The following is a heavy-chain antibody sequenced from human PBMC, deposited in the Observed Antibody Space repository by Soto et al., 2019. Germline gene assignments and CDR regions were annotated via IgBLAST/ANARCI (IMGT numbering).Heavy chain of an antibody. V-gene: IGHV4-39*02. D-gene: IGHD2-15*01. CDR2: IYYSGNT. J-gene: IGHJ4*02. Sequence: SETQSHTCPVSGGYISSGDYYWSWIRQPPGKGLEWIGSIYYSGNTYYTPSLKSRVTISVDTSKNQFSLKLSSVTAADTAVYYCAREGGRYCTGGSCQVDYWGQGTLVTVSS. CDR1: GGYISSGDYY. CDR3: AREGGRYCTGGSCQVDY.